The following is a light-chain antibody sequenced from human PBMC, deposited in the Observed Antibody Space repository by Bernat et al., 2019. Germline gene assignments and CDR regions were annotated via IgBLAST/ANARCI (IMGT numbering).Light chain of an antibody. CDR1: QAISSW. Sequence: DIQMTQSPSSLSASVGDRVTITCRASQAISSWLAWYQQKPEKAPKSLIYAASNLQSGVPSRFSGSGSGTEFTLTISSLQPEDFATYYCPQYNTYPLTFGGGTKVEIE. V-gene: IGKV1D-16*01. J-gene: IGKJ4*01. CDR2: AAS. CDR3: PQYNTYPLT.